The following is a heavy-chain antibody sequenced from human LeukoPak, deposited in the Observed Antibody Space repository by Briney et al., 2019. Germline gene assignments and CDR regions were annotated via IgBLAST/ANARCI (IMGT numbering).Heavy chain of an antibody. D-gene: IGHD6-13*01. CDR1: GFTFTTYG. V-gene: IGHV3-23*01. CDR3: AKHSSSWHFFDY. J-gene: IGHJ4*02. Sequence: GGSLRLSCAASGFTFTTYGMSWVRQAPGKGLEWVSAIISNGGGTYYADPVKGRFTISRDNSKNTLYLQMNSLTAEDTAVYSCAKHSSSWHFFDYWGQGTLVTVSS. CDR2: IISNGGGT.